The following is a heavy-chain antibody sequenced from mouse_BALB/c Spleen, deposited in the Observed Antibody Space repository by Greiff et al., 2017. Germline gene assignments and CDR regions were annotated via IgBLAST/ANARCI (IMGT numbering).Heavy chain of an antibody. CDR2: IWSGGST. Sequence: VQLQQSGPGLVQPSQSLSITCTVSGFSLTSYGVHWVRQSPGKGLEWLGVIWSGGSTDYNAAFISRLSISKDNSKSQVFFKMNSLQANDTAIYYCARHYYGSLAWLAYWGQGTLVTVSA. CDR1: GFSLTSYG. J-gene: IGHJ3*01. V-gene: IGHV2-2*02. D-gene: IGHD1-1*01. CDR3: ARHYYGSLAWLAY.